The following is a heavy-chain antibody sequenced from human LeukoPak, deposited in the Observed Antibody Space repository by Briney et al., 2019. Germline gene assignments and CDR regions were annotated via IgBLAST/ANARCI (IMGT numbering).Heavy chain of an antibody. CDR2: INPNSGGT. CDR1: GYTFTGYL. V-gene: IGHV1-2*02. J-gene: IGHJ4*02. Sequence: ASVKVSCKASGYTFTGYLMHWVRQAPGQGLEWMGWINPNSGGTNYAQKFQGRVTMTRDTSINSAYMELSWLRSDDTAVYYCARDYGGNSGGDYWGQGTLVTVSS. D-gene: IGHD4-23*01. CDR3: ARDYGGNSGGDY.